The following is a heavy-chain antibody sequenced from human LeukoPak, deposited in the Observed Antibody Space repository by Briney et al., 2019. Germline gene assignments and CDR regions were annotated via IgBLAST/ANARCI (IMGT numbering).Heavy chain of an antibody. CDR2: INHSGST. D-gene: IGHD1-26*01. J-gene: IGHJ4*02. CDR1: GGSFSGYY. CDR3: ARRETGKRGRFDY. Sequence: SETLSLTCAVYGGSFSGYYWSWIRQPPGKGLEWIGEINHSGSTNYNPSLKSRVTISVDTSKNQFSPKLSSVTAADTAVYYCARRETGKRGRFDYWGQGTLVTVSS. V-gene: IGHV4-34*01.